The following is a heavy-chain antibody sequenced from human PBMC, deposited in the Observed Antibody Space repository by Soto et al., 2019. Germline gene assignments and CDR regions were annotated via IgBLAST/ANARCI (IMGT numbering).Heavy chain of an antibody. J-gene: IGHJ6*02. CDR1: GGSINSGDYY. V-gene: IGHV4-30-4*01. Sequence: PSEALSRTCTVSGGSINSGDYYWTWVRQPPGKGLEWIGNIFHSGSTYYTPSLQSRVTISLDMSKNHFSLKLSSVTPADTAVYYCARDRYYGSGTYYNFYSGMDVWGQGTTVTVSS. CDR3: ARDRYYGSGTYYNFYSGMDV. CDR2: IFHSGST. D-gene: IGHD3-10*01.